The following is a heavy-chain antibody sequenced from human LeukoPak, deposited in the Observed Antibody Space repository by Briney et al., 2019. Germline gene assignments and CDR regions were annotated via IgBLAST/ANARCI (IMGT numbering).Heavy chain of an antibody. CDR3: AKVPVYGDQSDY. V-gene: IGHV3-23*01. D-gene: IGHD4-17*01. Sequence: GGSLRLSCAASGFTFSSHAMSWVRQAPGKGLEWVSAITSGDNTYHADSMKGRFTISRDNSKNTLYLQVNSLRAEDTAVYYCAKVPVYGDQSDYWGQGTPVTVSS. CDR2: ITSGDNT. CDR1: GFTFSSHA. J-gene: IGHJ4*02.